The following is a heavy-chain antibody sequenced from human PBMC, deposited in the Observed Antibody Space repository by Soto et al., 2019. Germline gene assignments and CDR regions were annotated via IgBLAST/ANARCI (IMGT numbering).Heavy chain of an antibody. CDR1: GGSISSYY. Sequence: QVQLQELGPGLVRPSETLSLTCTVSGGSISSYYWSWIRQPPGKGLAWIGYIYYTGSPNYNPSLKSRVTISVDTSKNQFSLKLSFATAAATAVYYCARNYGGNVDYWGQGTLVTVSS. CDR2: IYYTGSP. V-gene: IGHV4-59*08. D-gene: IGHD4-17*01. J-gene: IGHJ4*02. CDR3: ARNYGGNVDY.